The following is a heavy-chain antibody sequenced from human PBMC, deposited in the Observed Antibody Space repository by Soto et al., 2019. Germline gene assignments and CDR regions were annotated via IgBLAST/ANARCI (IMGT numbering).Heavy chain of an antibody. V-gene: IGHV1-69*13. CDR1: GGTFSSYA. D-gene: IGHD6-19*01. Sequence: GASVKVSCKASGGTFSSYAISWVRQAPRQGLEWMGGIIPIFGTANYAQKFQGRVTITADESTSTAYMELSSLRSEDTAVYYCARATGTGYSSGWYSVPDYWGQGTLVTVSS. J-gene: IGHJ4*02. CDR2: IIPIFGTA. CDR3: ARATGTGYSSGWYSVPDY.